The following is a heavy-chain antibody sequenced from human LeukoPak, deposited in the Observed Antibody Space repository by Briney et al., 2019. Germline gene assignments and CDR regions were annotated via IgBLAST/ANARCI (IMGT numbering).Heavy chain of an antibody. J-gene: IGHJ4*02. CDR3: VSSVSDYGGNFDY. D-gene: IGHD4-23*01. V-gene: IGHV1-69*13. CDR2: IIPIFGTA. Sequence: GASVKVSCKASGGTFSSYAISWVRQAPGQGLEWMGEIIPIFGTANYAQKFQGRVTITADESTSTAYMELSSLRSEDTAVYYCVSSVSDYGGNFDYWGQGTLVTVSS. CDR1: GGTFSSYA.